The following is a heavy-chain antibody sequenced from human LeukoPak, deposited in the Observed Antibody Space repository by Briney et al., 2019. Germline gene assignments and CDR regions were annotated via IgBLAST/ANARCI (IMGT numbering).Heavy chain of an antibody. CDR1: GYTFTVNY. CDR3: TRGAGTSWFDY. D-gene: IGHD2-2*01. V-gene: IGHV1-2*02. CDR2: MIRNSVGT. Sequence: GASVKVSCKPSGYTFTVNYLHWVRQAPGQGLEWVGWMIRNSVGTGYAQKFEGRVTMTRDTSISTAYMELSSLTSDDTAVYYCTRGAGTSWFDYWGQGSLVTVSS. J-gene: IGHJ4*02.